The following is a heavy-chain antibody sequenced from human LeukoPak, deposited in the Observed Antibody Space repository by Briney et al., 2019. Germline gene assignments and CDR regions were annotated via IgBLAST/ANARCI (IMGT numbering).Heavy chain of an antibody. CDR3: AKDSGDDDILTGYYDY. CDR1: GFTFSSYA. J-gene: IGHJ4*02. V-gene: IGHV3-23*01. CDR2: ISGSGGST. D-gene: IGHD3-9*01. Sequence: GVLRLSCVASGFTFSSYAMSWVRQAPGKGLEWVSAISGSGGSTYYADSVKGRFTISRDNSKNTLYLQMNSLRAEDTAVYYCAKDSGDDDILTGYYDYWGQGTLVTVSS.